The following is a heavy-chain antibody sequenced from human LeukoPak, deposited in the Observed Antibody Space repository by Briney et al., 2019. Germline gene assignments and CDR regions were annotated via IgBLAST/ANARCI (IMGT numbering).Heavy chain of an antibody. CDR3: ARHRQYDADAFDV. J-gene: IGHJ3*01. D-gene: IGHD2/OR15-2a*01. CDR1: GGSLSSYY. Sequence: SETLSLTCTVSGGSLSSYYWSWIRQPPGKALEWIGYISYSGSTKYNPSLKGRVTISVDTSKNQFSLKLSSVTAADTAVYYCARHRQYDADAFDVWGQGTVVPVSS. CDR2: ISYSGST. V-gene: IGHV4-59*08.